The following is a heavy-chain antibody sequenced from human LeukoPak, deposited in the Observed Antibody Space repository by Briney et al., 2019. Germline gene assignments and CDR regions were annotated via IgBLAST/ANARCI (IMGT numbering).Heavy chain of an antibody. CDR2: INIVNNAI. CDR1: GFTFSSYN. CDR3: ARDSGEGGTFDH. V-gene: IGHV3-48*04. J-gene: IGHJ4*02. D-gene: IGHD1-26*01. Sequence: GGSLRLSCAASGFTFSSYNMNGVRQAPGRGLEWVSHINIVNNAIYYSDSVKGPFTISRDNAKTSLYLQMNSLRAEDTAVYYCARDSGEGGTFDHWGQGTLVTVSS.